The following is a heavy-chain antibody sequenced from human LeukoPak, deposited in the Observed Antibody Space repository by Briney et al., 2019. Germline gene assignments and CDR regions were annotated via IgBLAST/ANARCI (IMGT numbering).Heavy chain of an antibody. Sequence: ASVKVSCKASGYTFTGYYMHWVRQAPGQGLEWMGWINPNSGGTNYAQKFQGRVTMTGDTSISTAYMELSRLRSDDTAVYYCARARGIVVVITTYDAFDIWAKGQWSPSLQ. J-gene: IGHJ3*02. CDR3: ARARGIVVVITTYDAFDI. D-gene: IGHD3-22*01. CDR1: GYTFTGYY. V-gene: IGHV1-2*02. CDR2: INPNSGGT.